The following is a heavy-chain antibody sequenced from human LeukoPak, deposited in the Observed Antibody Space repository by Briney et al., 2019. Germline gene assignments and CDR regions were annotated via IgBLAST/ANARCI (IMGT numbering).Heavy chain of an antibody. Sequence: RESLRLSCAVSGLTFRNAWMSWVRQAPGKGLEWVSGITVSGGNTYYADSVKGRFTISRDNSKNTLYLQMNSLRAEDTAVYYCAKVLKYQLTFFDYWGQGTLVTVSS. CDR2: ITVSGGNT. D-gene: IGHD2-2*01. V-gene: IGHV3-23*01. CDR1: GLTFRNAW. J-gene: IGHJ4*02. CDR3: AKVLKYQLTFFDY.